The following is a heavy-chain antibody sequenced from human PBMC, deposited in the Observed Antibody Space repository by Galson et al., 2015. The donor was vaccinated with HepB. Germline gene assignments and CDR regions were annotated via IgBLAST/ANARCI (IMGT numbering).Heavy chain of an antibody. J-gene: IGHJ6*03. CDR2: ISSSSKYI. Sequence: SLRLSCAASGFTFNSYTMTWVRLAPGKGLEWVSSISSSSKYIYYADSVKGRFNISRDNAKSSLFLQMDSVRAEDTAVYYCARVFDFWSSPSNYKYYMDVWGKGTSVTVSS. CDR3: ARVFDFWSSPSNYKYYMDV. V-gene: IGHV3-21*01. D-gene: IGHD3-3*01. CDR1: GFTFNSYT.